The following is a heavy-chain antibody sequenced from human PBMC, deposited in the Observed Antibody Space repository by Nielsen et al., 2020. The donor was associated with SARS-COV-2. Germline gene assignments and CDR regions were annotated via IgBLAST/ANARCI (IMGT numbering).Heavy chain of an antibody. CDR1: GGSFSGYY. Sequence: SETLSLTCAVYGGSFSGYYWSWNRQPPGKGLEWIGEINHSGSTNYNPSLKSRVTISVDTSKNQFSLKLSSVTAADTAVYYCARGFDPWGQGTLVTVSS. V-gene: IGHV4-34*01. CDR3: ARGFDP. J-gene: IGHJ5*02. CDR2: INHSGST.